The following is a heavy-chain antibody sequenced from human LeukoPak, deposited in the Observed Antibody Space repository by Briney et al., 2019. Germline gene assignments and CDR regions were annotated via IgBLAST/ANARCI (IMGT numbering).Heavy chain of an antibody. D-gene: IGHD6-13*01. V-gene: IGHV4-59*01. Sequence: SETLSLTCTVSGGSKSNYYWSCFRQPLAKGLEWIGYIYCSGSTNYNPSLKSRVTISVDMSKNQFSVRLSSVTAADTAVYYCARGGGSSWYGMDVWGQGTTVTVSS. CDR3: ARGGGSSWYGMDV. CDR1: GGSKSNYY. J-gene: IGHJ6*02. CDR2: IYCSGST.